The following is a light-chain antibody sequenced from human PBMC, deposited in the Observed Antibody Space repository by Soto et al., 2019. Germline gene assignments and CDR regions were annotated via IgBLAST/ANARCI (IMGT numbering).Light chain of an antibody. CDR3: QKYNNAPWT. CDR1: QGISNY. J-gene: IGKJ1*01. CDR2: AAS. V-gene: IGKV1-27*01. Sequence: DTQMTQSPSSLSASVGDRVTITCRASQGISNYLAWYQQKPGKVPKLLIYAASTLQSGVPSRFSGSGPGTDFILTISSLQPEDVATYYCQKYNNAPWTFGQGTKVEIK.